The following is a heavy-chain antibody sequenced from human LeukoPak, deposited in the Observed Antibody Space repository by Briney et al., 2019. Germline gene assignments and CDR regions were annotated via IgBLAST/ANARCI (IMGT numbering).Heavy chain of an antibody. CDR3: ARDGITMVRGVVVYNWFDP. Sequence: SETLSLTCTVSGGSISSSTYYWAWIRQPPGKGLEWIGGIYYTGSTYYSPSLKSRVTISVDTSKNQFSLNLSSVTAADTAVYYCARDGITMVRGVVVYNWFDPWGQGTLVTVSS. CDR1: GGSISSSTYY. J-gene: IGHJ5*02. D-gene: IGHD3-10*01. V-gene: IGHV4-39*02. CDR2: IYYTGST.